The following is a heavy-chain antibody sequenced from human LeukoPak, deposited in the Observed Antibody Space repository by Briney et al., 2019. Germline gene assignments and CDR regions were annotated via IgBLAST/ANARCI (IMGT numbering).Heavy chain of an antibody. CDR3: ARGDRGGGSSDGMDV. CDR1: GGSISGSY. Sequence: SETLSLTCTVSGGSISGSYWSWIRQPAGKGLEWIGRIYASGSTNYNPSLRSRVAMSVDTSKNQFSLKLNSVTAADTAIYYCARGDRGGGSSDGMDVWGQGTTVTVFS. D-gene: IGHD6-25*01. J-gene: IGHJ6*02. V-gene: IGHV4-4*07. CDR2: IYASGST.